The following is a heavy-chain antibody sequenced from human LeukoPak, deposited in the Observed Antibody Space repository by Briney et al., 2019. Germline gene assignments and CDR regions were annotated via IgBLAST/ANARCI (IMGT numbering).Heavy chain of an antibody. CDR2: IYYRGST. Sequence: PSQTLSLTCTVSGGSISSGDYYWGWIRQPPGKGLEWIGYIYYRGSTYYNPSLKSRVTISVDTSKNQFSLKLSSVTAADTAVYYCARAVGHDYVWGSYRVYFDYWGQGTLVTVSS. CDR3: ARAVGHDYVWGSYRVYFDY. J-gene: IGHJ4*02. V-gene: IGHV4-30-4*01. CDR1: GGSISSGDYY. D-gene: IGHD3-16*02.